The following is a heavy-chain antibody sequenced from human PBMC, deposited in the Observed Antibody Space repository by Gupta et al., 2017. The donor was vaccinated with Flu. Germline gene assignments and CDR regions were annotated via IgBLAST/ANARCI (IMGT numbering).Heavy chain of an antibody. Sequence: EEQLVESGGGLVQPGGSLRLSCVVSGFNFRSYWMDWVRQAPGKGLEWVANIAADGSVKNYADSVKGRFTISRDDAKNSLFLQMNSLRAEDTAIYYCARNRGWQQFDYWGQGALVTVSS. CDR1: GFNFRSYW. J-gene: IGHJ4*02. CDR2: IAADGSVK. V-gene: IGHV3-7*01. CDR3: ARNRGWQQFDY. D-gene: IGHD5-12*01.